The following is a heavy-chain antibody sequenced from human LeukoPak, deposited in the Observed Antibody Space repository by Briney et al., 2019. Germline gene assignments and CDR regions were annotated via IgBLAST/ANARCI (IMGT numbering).Heavy chain of an antibody. D-gene: IGHD3-3*01. CDR3: ASWAGNTQSDSWSGPFDY. V-gene: IGHV3-30-3*01. J-gene: IGHJ4*02. CDR2: ISYDGSNK. Sequence: PGGSLRLSCAASGFTFSSYAMHWVRQAPGKGLEWVAVISYDGSNKYYADSVKGRFTISRDNSKNTLYLQMNSLRVEDTAVYYCASWAGNTQSDSWSGPFDYWGQGTLVTVSS. CDR1: GFTFSSYA.